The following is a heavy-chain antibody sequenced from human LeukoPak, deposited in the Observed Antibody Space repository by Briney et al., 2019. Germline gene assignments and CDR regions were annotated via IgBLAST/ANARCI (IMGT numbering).Heavy chain of an antibody. D-gene: IGHD2-21*02. CDR2: ISGCGGST. Sequence: GGSLRLSCAASGFTFSSYAMTWVRQAPGKGLEWVSAISGCGGSTYYADSVKGRFTISRDNSKNTLYLQMNSLRAEDTAVYYCALVVVRGGFHCGGDCSTNDAFDIWGQGTMVTVSS. J-gene: IGHJ3*02. CDR3: ALVVVRGGFHCGGDCSTNDAFDI. CDR1: GFTFSSYA. V-gene: IGHV3-23*01.